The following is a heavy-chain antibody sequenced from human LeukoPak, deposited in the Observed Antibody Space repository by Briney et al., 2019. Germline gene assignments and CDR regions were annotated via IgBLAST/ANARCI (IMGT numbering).Heavy chain of an antibody. J-gene: IGHJ5*02. CDR3: TTEEGDSGYETFDP. V-gene: IGHV3-15*01. CDR1: GFTFSNAW. D-gene: IGHD5-12*01. CDR2: IKSKTDGGTT. Sequence: PGGSLRLSCAASGFTFSNAWMSWVRQAPGKGLEWVGRIKSKTDGGTTDYAAPVKGRFTISRDDSKNTLYLQMNSLKTEDTAVYYCTTEEGDSGYETFDPWGQGTLVTVSS.